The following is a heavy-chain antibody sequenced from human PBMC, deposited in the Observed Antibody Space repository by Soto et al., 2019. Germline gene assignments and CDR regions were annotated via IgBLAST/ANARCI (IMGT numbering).Heavy chain of an antibody. J-gene: IGHJ2*01. V-gene: IGHV4-34*01. D-gene: IGHD1-26*01. CDR3: ARGLKVGTTIYWYFDL. Sequence: QVQLHQWGTELLKPSETLSLTCAVDGGSFSGFYWNWIRQTPGKGLEWIGEIDQRGGRQSGSTNYNPSLTSEVRISGATSKNQMSLTLSSVTAPDTALYYCARGLKVGTTIYWYFDLWGRGTLVTVSS. CDR1: GGSFSGFY. CDR2: IDQRGGRQSGST.